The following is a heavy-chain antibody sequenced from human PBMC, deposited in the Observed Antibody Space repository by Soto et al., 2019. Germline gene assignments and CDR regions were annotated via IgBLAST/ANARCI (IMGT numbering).Heavy chain of an antibody. V-gene: IGHV3-48*02. CDR1: GFTFSSYS. CDR2: ISSSSSTI. CDR3: AREIPSRGAGWFDP. D-gene: IGHD3-10*01. J-gene: IGHJ5*02. Sequence: EVQLVESGGGLVQPGGSLRLSCAASGFTFSSYSMNWVRQAPGKGLVWVSYISSSSSTIYYADSVKGRFTISRDNAKNSLYLQMNSLRDEDTAVYYCAREIPSRGAGWFDPWGQGTLVTVSS.